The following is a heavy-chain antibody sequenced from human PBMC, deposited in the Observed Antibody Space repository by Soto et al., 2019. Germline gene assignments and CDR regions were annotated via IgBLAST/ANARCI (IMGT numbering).Heavy chain of an antibody. Sequence: PSETLSLTCVVFGGSLSDYFWSWIRQPPGMALEWIGEINHLGSINYNPSLKSRVTMSVDTSKNQFSLTLNSVTAADTATYYCARGGISHWAYFYYMDVWDRGTTVTVS. J-gene: IGHJ6*03. CDR3: ARGGISHWAYFYYMDV. CDR2: INHLGSI. CDR1: GGSLSDYF. V-gene: IGHV4-34*01. D-gene: IGHD2-21*01.